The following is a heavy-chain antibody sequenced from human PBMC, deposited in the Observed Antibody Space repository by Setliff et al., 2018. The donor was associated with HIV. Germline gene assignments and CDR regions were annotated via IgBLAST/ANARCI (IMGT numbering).Heavy chain of an antibody. D-gene: IGHD6-25*01. CDR1: GGSVSSGSYY. J-gene: IGHJ4*02. Sequence: TLSLTCTVSGGSVSSGSYYWSWIRQPPGKGLERIGYIYYSGSTKHNPSLKSRVTISLDTSKNQFSLKLTSVTAADTAVYYCARYSPRGYTLTGPYWGQGTLVTVSS. CDR3: ARYSPRGYTLTGPY. V-gene: IGHV4-61*01. CDR2: IYYSGST.